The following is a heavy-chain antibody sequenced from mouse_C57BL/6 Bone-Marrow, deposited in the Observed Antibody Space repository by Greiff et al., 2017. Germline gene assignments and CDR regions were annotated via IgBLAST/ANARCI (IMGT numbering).Heavy chain of an antibody. J-gene: IGHJ1*03. Sequence: EVQRVESGGGLVQSGRSLRLSCATSGFTFSDFYMEWVRQAPGKGLEWIAASRNKANDYTTEYSASVKGRFIVSRDTSQSLLYLQMNALRAEDTAIYYCARAYDYDGNWYFDVWGTGTTVTVSS. CDR2: SRNKANDYTT. CDR1: GFTFSDFY. CDR3: ARAYDYDGNWYFDV. D-gene: IGHD2-4*01. V-gene: IGHV7-1*01.